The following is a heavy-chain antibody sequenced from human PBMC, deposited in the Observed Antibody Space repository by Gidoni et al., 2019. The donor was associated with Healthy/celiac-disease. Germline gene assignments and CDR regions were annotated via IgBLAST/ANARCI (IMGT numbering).Heavy chain of an antibody. Sequence: QVQLVESGGGVVQPGRSLRLYCEASGFTVSSYGMHWVRQAPGKGLELVSVISYDGSNKYSADSLKRRFTISRDNSNNTLSLQMNSLRAEDTAVYYCAKELGSYYYYYGMDVWGQGPTVTVSS. V-gene: IGHV3-30*18. CDR2: ISYDGSNK. CDR1: GFTVSSYG. J-gene: IGHJ6*02. CDR3: AKELGSYYYYYGMDV.